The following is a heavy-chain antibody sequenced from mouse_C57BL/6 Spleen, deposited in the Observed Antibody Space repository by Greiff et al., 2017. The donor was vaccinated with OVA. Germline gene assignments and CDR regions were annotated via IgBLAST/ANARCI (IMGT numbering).Heavy chain of an antibody. V-gene: IGHV6-6*01. Sequence: EVQLVESGGGLVQPGGSMKLSCAASGFTFSDAWMDWVRQSPEKGLEWVAEIRNKANNHATYYAESVKGRFTISRDDSKSSVYLQMNSLRAEDTGIYYCTRGYYYGSSLFAYWGQGTLVTVSA. CDR3: TRGYYYGSSLFAY. CDR1: GFTFSDAW. D-gene: IGHD1-1*01. CDR2: IRNKANNHAT. J-gene: IGHJ3*01.